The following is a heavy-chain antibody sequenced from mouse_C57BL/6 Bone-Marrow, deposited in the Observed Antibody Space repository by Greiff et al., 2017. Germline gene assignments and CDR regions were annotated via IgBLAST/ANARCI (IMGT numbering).Heavy chain of an antibody. V-gene: IGHV14-4*01. CDR3: TTGSSGYVGSYAMDY. D-gene: IGHD3-2*02. CDR1: GFNIKDDY. Sequence: EVQLVESGAELVRPGASVKLSCTASGFNIKDDYMHWVKQRPEQGLEWIGWIDPENGDTEYASKFQGKATITADTSSNTAYLQLSSLTSEDTAVYYCTTGSSGYVGSYAMDYWGQGTSVTVSS. J-gene: IGHJ4*01. CDR2: IDPENGDT.